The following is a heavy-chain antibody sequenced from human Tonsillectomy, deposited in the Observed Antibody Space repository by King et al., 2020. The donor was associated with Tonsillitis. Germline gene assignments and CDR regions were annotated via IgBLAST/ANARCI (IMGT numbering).Heavy chain of an antibody. CDR1: GFTFSSYG. J-gene: IGHJ4*02. CDR2: IAYDGSNK. Sequence: VQLVQSGGGVVQPGRSLRLSCAASGFTFSSYGMHWVRQAPGKGLEWVAVIAYDGSNKKYADSVKGRFTISIDNSKNTLYLQMNSLRVEDTAVYYCAKEEVGFDYWGQGTLVTVSS. CDR3: AKEEVGFDY. V-gene: IGHV3-30*18.